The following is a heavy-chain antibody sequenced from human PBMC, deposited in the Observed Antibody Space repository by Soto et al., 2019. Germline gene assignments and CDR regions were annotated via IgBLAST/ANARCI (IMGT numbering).Heavy chain of an antibody. CDR3: ASATVNPGVFKY. D-gene: IGHD4-17*01. CDR2: MFYSGGT. CDR1: GGSINSGDYF. Sequence: QVQLQESGPGLVKPSQTLSLTCTVSGGSINSGDYFWSWIRQPPGKGLEWIGYMFYSGGTFKNPSLESRVTISVDSSKNQFSLKLKSVTAADTAVYYCASATVNPGVFKYWGRGALVTVSS. V-gene: IGHV4-30-4*01. J-gene: IGHJ4*02.